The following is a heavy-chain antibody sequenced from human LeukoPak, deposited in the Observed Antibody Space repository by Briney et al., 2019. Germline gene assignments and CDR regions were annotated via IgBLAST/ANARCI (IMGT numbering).Heavy chain of an antibody. CDR3: ASRRSGIDNAFDI. CDR1: GFTFSNLY. D-gene: IGHD2-15*01. Sequence: GGSLRLSCAASGFTFSNLYMNWVRQAPGKGLEWLSYITTSSNVIYYADSVKGRFTVSRDNAKKSLYLQMNSLRAEDTAVYYCASRRSGIDNAFDIWGQGTKVTVSS. V-gene: IGHV3-48*01. CDR2: ITTSSNVI. J-gene: IGHJ3*02.